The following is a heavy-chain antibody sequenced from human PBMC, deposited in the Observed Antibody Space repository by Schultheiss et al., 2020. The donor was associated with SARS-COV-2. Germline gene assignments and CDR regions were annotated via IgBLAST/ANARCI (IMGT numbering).Heavy chain of an antibody. J-gene: IGHJ6*02. CDR3: ASPLPAAYGMDV. Sequence: ASVKVSCKASGYTFTSYGISWVRQAPGQGLEWMGWISAYNGNTNYAQKLQGRVTMTTDTSTRTAYMELSSLRSEDTAVYYCASPLPAAYGMDVWGQGTTVTVSS. D-gene: IGHD2-2*01. CDR1: GYTFTSYG. CDR2: ISAYNGNT. V-gene: IGHV1-18*01.